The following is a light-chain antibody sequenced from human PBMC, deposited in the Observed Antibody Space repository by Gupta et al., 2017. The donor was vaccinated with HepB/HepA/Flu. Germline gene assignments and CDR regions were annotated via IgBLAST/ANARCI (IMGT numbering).Light chain of an antibody. CDR3: QQAGSSPIT. CDR1: QSVGTNY. J-gene: IGKJ5*01. V-gene: IGKV3-20*01. Sequence: EIVLTQSPGTLSLSPGERATLSCRASQSVGTNYLAWYQQKPGQAPRLLIYGTSSRATGIPDRFSGSGSGTDFTLTISRLETEDFAVYYCQQAGSSPITFGQGTRLEIK. CDR2: GTS.